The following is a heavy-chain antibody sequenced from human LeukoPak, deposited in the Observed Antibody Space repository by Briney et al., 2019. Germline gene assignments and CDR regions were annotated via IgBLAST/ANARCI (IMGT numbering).Heavy chain of an antibody. Sequence: ASVKVSCKASGYTFTSYYMHWVRQAPGQGLEWMGIINPSGGSTSYAQKFQGRVTVTRDTSTSTVYMELSSLGSEDTAVYYCARGLIDYYFAMDVWGQGTTVTVSS. CDR2: INPSGGST. CDR1: GYTFTSYY. CDR3: ARGLIDYYFAMDV. D-gene: IGHD3-16*01. V-gene: IGHV1-46*01. J-gene: IGHJ6*02.